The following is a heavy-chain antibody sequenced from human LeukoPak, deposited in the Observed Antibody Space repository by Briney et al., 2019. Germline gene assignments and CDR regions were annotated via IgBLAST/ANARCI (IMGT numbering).Heavy chain of an antibody. V-gene: IGHV4-34*01. CDR1: GGSFSGYY. CDR3: ARFYGSGSYYDDAFDI. J-gene: IGHJ3*02. Sequence: SETLSLTCAVYGGSFSGYYWSWIRQPPGKGLEWIGEINHSGSTNYNPSLKSRVTISVDTSKNQFSLKLSSVTAADTAVYYCARFYGSGSYYDDAFDIWGQGTMVTVSS. D-gene: IGHD3-10*01. CDR2: INHSGST.